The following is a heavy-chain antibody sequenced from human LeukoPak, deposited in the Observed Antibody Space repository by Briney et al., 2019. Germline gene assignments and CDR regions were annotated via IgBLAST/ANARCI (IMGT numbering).Heavy chain of an antibody. CDR1: GYTLTGYY. CDR2: INPNSGGT. Sequence: SVKVSCKASGYTLTGYYMHWVRQAPGQGLEWMGWINPNSGGTNYAQKFQGRVTMTRDTSISTAYMELSRLRSDDTAVYYCARGLKRVQQLSPGYWGQGTLVTVSS. V-gene: IGHV1-2*02. J-gene: IGHJ4*02. D-gene: IGHD6-13*01. CDR3: ARGLKRVQQLSPGY.